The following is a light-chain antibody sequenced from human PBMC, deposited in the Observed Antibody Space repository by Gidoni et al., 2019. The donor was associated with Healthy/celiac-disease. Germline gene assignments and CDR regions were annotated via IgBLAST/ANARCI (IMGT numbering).Light chain of an antibody. CDR1: SSNIGAGYD. J-gene: IGLJ7*01. CDR2: GNS. Sequence: QSVLTQPPSVSGPPGQRVTISCTGSSSNIGAGYDVHWYQQLPGTAPKLLIYGNSNRPSGVPDRFSGSKSGTSASLAITGLQAEDEADYYCQSYDSSLSGSGAVFGGGTQLTVL. V-gene: IGLV1-40*01. CDR3: QSYDSSLSGSGAV.